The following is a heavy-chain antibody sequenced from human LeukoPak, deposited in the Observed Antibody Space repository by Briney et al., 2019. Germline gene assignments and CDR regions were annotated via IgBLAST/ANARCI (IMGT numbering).Heavy chain of an antibody. J-gene: IGHJ4*02. Sequence: KSSETLSLTCAVYGGSFSGYYWSWIRQPPGKGLEWIGEINHSGSTNYNPSLKSRVTISVDTSKNQFSLKLSSVTAADTAVYYCARHAGGVFDYWGQGTLVTVSS. CDR2: INHSGST. CDR3: ARHAGGVFDY. CDR1: GGSFSGYY. V-gene: IGHV4-34*01. D-gene: IGHD3-10*01.